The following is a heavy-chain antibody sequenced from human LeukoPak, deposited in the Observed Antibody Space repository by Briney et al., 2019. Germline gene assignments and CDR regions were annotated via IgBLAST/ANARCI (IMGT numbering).Heavy chain of an antibody. V-gene: IGHV3-48*01. CDR2: INAHRTT. CDR3: ARSVEGSFDY. D-gene: IGHD6-19*01. J-gene: IGHJ4*02. CDR1: GFTFSPYS. Sequence: PGGSLRLSCATSGFTFSPYSINWVRQAPGKGLELISYINAHRTTYYADSVEGRFTISRDNAKNSAYLQLNSLRVEDTAMYYCARSVEGSFDYWGQGTLVTVSS.